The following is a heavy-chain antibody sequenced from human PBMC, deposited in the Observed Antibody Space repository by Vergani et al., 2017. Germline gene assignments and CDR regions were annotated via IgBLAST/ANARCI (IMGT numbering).Heavy chain of an antibody. J-gene: IGHJ6*02. CDR2: IKQDGSEK. CDR1: GFTFSSYW. V-gene: IGHV3-7*01. D-gene: IGHD3-10*01. Sequence: EVQLVESGGGLVQPGGSLRLSCAASGFTFSSYWMSWVRQAPGKGLEWVANIKQDGSEKYYVDSVKGRFTISRDNAKNSLYLQMNSLRAEDTAVYYCARGTYYYGSGSPSANYYYYGMDVWGQ. CDR3: ARGTYYYGSGSPSANYYYYGMDV.